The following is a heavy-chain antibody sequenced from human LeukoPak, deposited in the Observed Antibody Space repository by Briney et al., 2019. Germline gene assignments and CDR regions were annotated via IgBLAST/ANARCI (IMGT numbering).Heavy chain of an antibody. V-gene: IGHV4-38-2*01. CDR1: GYSISSGHY. CDR3: SRGGNFAF. J-gene: IGHJ4*02. Sequence: PSETLSLTCAVSGYSISSGHYWGWIRQPPGKGLEWIGSINHSGSTYYNPSLKSRVTISIDTSKNQFSLNLSSVTAADTAVYYCSRGGNFAFWGQGTLVTVSS. CDR2: INHSGST.